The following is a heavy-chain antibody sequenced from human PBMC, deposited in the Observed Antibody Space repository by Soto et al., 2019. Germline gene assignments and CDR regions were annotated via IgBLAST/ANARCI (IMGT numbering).Heavy chain of an antibody. CDR2: MNPNSGNT. D-gene: IGHD3-9*01. Sequence: ASVKVSCKASGYTFTSDDINWVRQATGQGLEWMGWMNPNSGNTGYAQKFQGRVTMTRNTSISTAYMELSSLRSEDTAVYYCARGVAYYDILAGCAGSYDMEVWGQGTTVAVSS. V-gene: IGHV1-8*02. CDR3: ARGVAYYDILAGCAGSYDMEV. J-gene: IGHJ6*02. CDR1: GYTFTSDD.